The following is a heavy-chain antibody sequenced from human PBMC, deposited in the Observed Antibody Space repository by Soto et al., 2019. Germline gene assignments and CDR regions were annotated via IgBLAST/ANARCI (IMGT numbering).Heavy chain of an antibody. V-gene: IGHV3-30*03. CDR3: ARDGEGYSGTYFRGFDP. CDR1: GFIFTRYD. D-gene: IGHD5-12*01. J-gene: IGHJ5*02. Sequence: QVYLVESGGGVVQPGGSLRLSCAASGFIFTRYDINWVRQAPGKGLEWVAVISYDGANIYYADSVKGRFTISRDTSKSTVYLQMNSLRVEDTAVYFCARDGEGYSGTYFRGFDPWGQGTLVTVTS. CDR2: ISYDGANI.